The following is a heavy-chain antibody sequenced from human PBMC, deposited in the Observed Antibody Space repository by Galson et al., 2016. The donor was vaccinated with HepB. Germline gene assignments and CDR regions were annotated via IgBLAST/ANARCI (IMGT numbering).Heavy chain of an antibody. CDR1: DGSFASYY. V-gene: IGHV4-34*01. CDR3: ARGECTVTSCLEY. CDR2: INLGGST. Sequence: SETLSLTCAVSDGSFASYYWSWIRQPPGKGLAWIGEINLGGSTNYNPSLESRVIISLDTSKGQFSLRLSSVTAADTAVSYCARGECTVTSCLEYWGQGSPVTVSS. J-gene: IGHJ4*02. D-gene: IGHD4-11*01.